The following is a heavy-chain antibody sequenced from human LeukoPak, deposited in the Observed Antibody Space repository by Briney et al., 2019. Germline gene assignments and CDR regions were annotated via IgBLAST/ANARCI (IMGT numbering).Heavy chain of an antibody. J-gene: IGHJ5*02. CDR2: ISGSGGST. V-gene: IGHV3-23*01. Sequence: GGSLRLSCAASGFTFSSYAMSWVRLAPGKGLEWVSAISGSGGSTYYADSVKGRFTISRDNSKNTLYLQMNSLRAEDTAVYYCAKTPYYDFWSGYFNWFDPWGQGTLVTVSS. CDR1: GFTFSSYA. D-gene: IGHD3-3*01. CDR3: AKTPYYDFWSGYFNWFDP.